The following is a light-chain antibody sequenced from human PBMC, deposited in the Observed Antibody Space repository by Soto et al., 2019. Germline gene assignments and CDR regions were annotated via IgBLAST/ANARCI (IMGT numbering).Light chain of an antibody. CDR2: TNS. J-gene: IGLJ1*01. CDR1: SSNIGAGYD. CDR3: QSYDSSLRGLV. V-gene: IGLV1-40*01. Sequence: QSVLTRPPSVSGAPGQRVTISCTGSSSNIGAGYDVHWYQHLPGTAPKLLVYTNSNRPSGVPDRFSGSKSGSSASLAITGLQADDEADYYCQSYDSSLRGLVFGGGTKVTVL.